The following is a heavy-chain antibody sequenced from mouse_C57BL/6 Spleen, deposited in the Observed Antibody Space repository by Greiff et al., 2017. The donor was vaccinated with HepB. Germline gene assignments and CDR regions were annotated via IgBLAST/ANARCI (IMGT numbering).Heavy chain of an antibody. J-gene: IGHJ1*03. D-gene: IGHD2-12*01. CDR1: GYTFTSYW. CDR2: IHPNSGST. Sequence: VKLQQPGAELVKPGASVKLSCKASGYTFTSYWMHWVKQRPGQGLEWIGMIHPNSGSTNYNEKFKSKATLTVDKSSSTAYMQLSSLTSEDSAVYYCARSSYDGYFDVWGTGTTVTVSS. CDR3: ARSSYDGYFDV. V-gene: IGHV1-64*01.